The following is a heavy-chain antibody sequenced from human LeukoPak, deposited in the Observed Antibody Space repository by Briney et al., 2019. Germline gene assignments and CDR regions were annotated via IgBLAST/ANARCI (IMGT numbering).Heavy chain of an antibody. J-gene: IGHJ3*02. CDR1: GFTFSSYW. CDR2: IKQDGSEK. V-gene: IGHV3-7*03. CDR3: ARDKTAFGFDI. Sequence: PGGSLRLSCAASGFTFSSYWMSWVRQAPGKGLEWVANIKQDGSEKYYVDSVKGRFTISRDNAKNSLYLQMNSLRADDTGVYYCARDKTAFGFDIWGQGTMVAVSS. D-gene: IGHD1-1*01.